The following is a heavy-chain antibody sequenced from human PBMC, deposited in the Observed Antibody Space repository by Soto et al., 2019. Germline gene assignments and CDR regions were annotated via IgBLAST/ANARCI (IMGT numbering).Heavy chain of an antibody. CDR2: IYHSGST. D-gene: IGHD3-10*01. J-gene: IGHJ6*03. CDR3: ARDFHSYGSGSYWGAYYYYYMDV. V-gene: IGHV4-4*02. Sequence: PSETLSLTCAVSSGSISSSSWWSWVRQPPGKGLEWIGEIYHSGSTNYNPSLKSRVTISVDKSKNQFSLKLSSVTAADTAVSYCARDFHSYGSGSYWGAYYYYYMDVWGKGTTVTVSS. CDR1: SGSISSSSW.